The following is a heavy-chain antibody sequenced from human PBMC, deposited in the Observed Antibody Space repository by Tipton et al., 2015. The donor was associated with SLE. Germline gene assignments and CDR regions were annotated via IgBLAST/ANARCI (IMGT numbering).Heavy chain of an antibody. CDR1: GDSISNNNYY. J-gene: IGHJ4*02. CDR3: GRAIGVHYFHV. CDR2: INYSGTT. Sequence: TLSFTCTISGDSISNNNYYWGWIRQPPGEGLELIGNINYSGTTYYNPSLKTRVTISVDAFKTQFSLRLTSVTATDTAVYYCGRAIGVHYFHVWGQGTLVTVSS. V-gene: IGHV4-39*07. D-gene: IGHD2-21*01.